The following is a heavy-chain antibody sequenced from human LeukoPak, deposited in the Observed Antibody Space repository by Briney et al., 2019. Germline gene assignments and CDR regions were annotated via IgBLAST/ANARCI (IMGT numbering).Heavy chain of an antibody. CDR2: ISGSGGST. CDR1: GFTFRSYA. D-gene: IGHD6-19*01. V-gene: IGHV3-23*01. CDR3: AKGRLVTDYFDY. J-gene: IGHJ4*02. Sequence: GGSLRLSCAASGFTFRSYAMSWVRQAPGKGLEWVSAISGSGGSTYYADSVKGRFTISRDNSKNTLYLQMNSLRAEDTAVYYCAKGRLVTDYFDYWGQGTLVTVSS.